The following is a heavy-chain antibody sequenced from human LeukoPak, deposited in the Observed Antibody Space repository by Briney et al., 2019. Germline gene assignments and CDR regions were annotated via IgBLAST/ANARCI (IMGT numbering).Heavy chain of an antibody. Sequence: GGSLRLSCKASGFXFSTYSINWVRQAPGKRLEWVSYIRSSGSPRYYADSVKERFTISRDDAKSSLYLQMDNLRDEDTAVYYCVRDPDALDFWGQGTLVTVSP. V-gene: IGHV3-48*02. CDR2: IRSSGSPR. J-gene: IGHJ4*02. CDR3: VRDPDALDF. CDR1: GFXFSTYS.